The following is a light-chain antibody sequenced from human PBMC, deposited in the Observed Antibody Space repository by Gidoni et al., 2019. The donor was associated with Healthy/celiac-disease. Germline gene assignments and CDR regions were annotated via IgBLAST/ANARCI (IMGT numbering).Light chain of an antibody. V-gene: IGKV1-5*03. Sequence: DLQMTHSPSTLSASVGDRVTITCRASQSINSWLAWYQQKPGKAPKLLIYKASSLESGGPSRFSGSGSRTEFTTTISSLQPDDFATYYCQQYNSYPLTFGGGTKVEIK. CDR1: QSINSW. J-gene: IGKJ4*01. CDR3: QQYNSYPLT. CDR2: KAS.